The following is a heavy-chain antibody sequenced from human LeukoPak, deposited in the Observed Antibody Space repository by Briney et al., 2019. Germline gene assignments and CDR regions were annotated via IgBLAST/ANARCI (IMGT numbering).Heavy chain of an antibody. V-gene: IGHV4-59*01. D-gene: IGHD3-9*01. CDR3: AAGDYDILTGYSHTLDY. J-gene: IGHJ4*02. Sequence: SETLSLTCTVSGGSISSYYWSWIRQPPGKGLEWIGYIYYSGSTNYNPSLKSRVTISVDTSKNQFSLKLSSVTAADTAVYYYAAGDYDILTGYSHTLDYWGQGTLVTVSS. CDR1: GGSISSYY. CDR2: IYYSGST.